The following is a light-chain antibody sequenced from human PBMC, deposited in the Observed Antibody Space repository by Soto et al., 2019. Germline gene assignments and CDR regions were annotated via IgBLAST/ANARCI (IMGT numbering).Light chain of an antibody. CDR2: DAS. J-gene: IGKJ1*01. CDR1: QTVSSS. V-gene: IGKV3-11*01. Sequence: EIVLTQSPATLSLSPGERATLSCRASQTVSSSLAWYQQKPGQAPRLLMYDASNRATGIPARFSGSGSGTDFTLTISSLEPEDFAVYYCQHRSNWPWTFGHGTKVEIK. CDR3: QHRSNWPWT.